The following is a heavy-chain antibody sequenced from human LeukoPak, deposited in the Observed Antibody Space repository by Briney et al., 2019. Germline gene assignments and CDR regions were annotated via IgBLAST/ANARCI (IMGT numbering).Heavy chain of an antibody. D-gene: IGHD3-3*01. CDR2: IYYSGDT. J-gene: IGHJ6*03. Sequence: SETLSPTCTVSGGSISSSSYYWGWVRQPPGKGLGWIGSIYYSGDTYYIPSLKRRRVTISVDTSKNQFPLRLNSVTAADTAVYYCARHEWHYYYFMGVWGKGSTGTVSS. CDR1: GGSISSSSYY. V-gene: IGHV4-39*01. CDR3: ARHEWHYYYFMGV.